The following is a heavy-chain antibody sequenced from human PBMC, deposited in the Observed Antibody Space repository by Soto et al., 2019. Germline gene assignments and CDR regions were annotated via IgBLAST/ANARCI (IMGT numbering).Heavy chain of an antibody. V-gene: IGHV3-23*01. CDR1: GFTFKSYA. CDR3: AREYYGESI. CDR2: ISSGGVDT. Sequence: DVQLLESGGGLVQTGGSLRLSCAASGFTFKSYAMMWVRQAPGKGLEWVSKISSGGVDTYYADSVKGRFTTSRDNAKSTLHRQMHSLKAEDRAVYYCAREYYGESICGQWTMVTVSS. D-gene: IGHD3-10*01. J-gene: IGHJ3*02.